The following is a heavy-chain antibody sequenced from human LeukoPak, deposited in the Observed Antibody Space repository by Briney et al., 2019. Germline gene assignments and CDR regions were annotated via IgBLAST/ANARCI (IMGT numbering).Heavy chain of an antibody. J-gene: IGHJ6*03. D-gene: IGHD3-22*01. CDR2: LYSGGST. CDR1: GFTVSNNY. V-gene: IGHV3-53*01. Sequence: GGSLRLSCAASGFTVSNNYMSWVRQAPGKGLEWVSVLYSGGSTYYADSVKGRFTISRDNSKNTLFLQMNSLRAEDTAVYYCAGALGSGYPNYYYYYMDVWGKGTTVTVSS. CDR3: AGALGSGYPNYYYYYMDV.